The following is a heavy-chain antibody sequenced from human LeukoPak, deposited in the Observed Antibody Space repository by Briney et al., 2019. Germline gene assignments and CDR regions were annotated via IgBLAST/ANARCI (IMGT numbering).Heavy chain of an antibody. J-gene: IGHJ6*03. CDR1: GFTFSSYW. CDR2: IKQDGSEK. D-gene: IGHD3-10*01. Sequence: GGSLRLSCAASGFTFSSYWMSWVRQAPGKGLEGVANIKQDGSEKYYMDSVKGRFTISRDNAKHPLYLQMTSLRADDTALYYCVKDLGPHYSGSGTYYEEDYYYYMDVWGKGTTVTISS. CDR3: VKDLGPHYSGSGTYYEEDYYYYMDV. V-gene: IGHV3-7*03.